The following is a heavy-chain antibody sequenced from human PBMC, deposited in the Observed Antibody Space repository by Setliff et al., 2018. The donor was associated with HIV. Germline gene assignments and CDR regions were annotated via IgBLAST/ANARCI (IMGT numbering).Heavy chain of an antibody. CDR1: GGPSTDHD. J-gene: IGHJ4*02. V-gene: IGHV4-34*01. CDR2: IHHTGYI. CDR3: AAFFVTPMTTQDF. D-gene: IGHD4-4*01. Sequence: WETMSLTFAVYGGPSTDHDWNWIRQSPGMGLEWIAEIHHTGYINYNPSLRSRVSVSRDMSSNQFSLRLSSVTAADAAVYYCAAFFVTPMTTQDFWGQGTLVTVSS.